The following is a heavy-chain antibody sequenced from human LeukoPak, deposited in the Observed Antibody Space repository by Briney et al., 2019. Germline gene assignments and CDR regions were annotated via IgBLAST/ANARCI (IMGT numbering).Heavy chain of an antibody. CDR3: AKGAYDYIEIAYFDY. D-gene: IGHD5-12*01. CDR2: LIGSSGAT. J-gene: IGHJ4*02. V-gene: IGHV3-23*01. CDR1: GFTFSNYP. Sequence: GGSLRLSCAASGFTFSNYPMNWVRQAPGKGLEWVAVLIGSSGATDYAVSVKGRFTISRDNSKNTLFLQMNSLRAEDTAIYYCAKGAYDYIEIAYFDYWGQGALVTVS.